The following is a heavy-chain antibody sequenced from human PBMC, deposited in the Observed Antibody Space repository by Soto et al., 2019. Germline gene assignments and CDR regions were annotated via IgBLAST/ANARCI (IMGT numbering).Heavy chain of an antibody. Sequence: EVQLVESGGGLVKPGGSLRLSCAASGFTFSSYSMNWVRQAPGKGLEWVSSISSSSSYIYYADSVKGRFTISRDNAKNSLYLQMNSLRAEDTAVYYCARSASSGYSSGWPNLDYWGQGTLVTVSS. J-gene: IGHJ4*02. CDR2: ISSSSSYI. D-gene: IGHD6-19*01. V-gene: IGHV3-21*01. CDR1: GFTFSSYS. CDR3: ARSASSGYSSGWPNLDY.